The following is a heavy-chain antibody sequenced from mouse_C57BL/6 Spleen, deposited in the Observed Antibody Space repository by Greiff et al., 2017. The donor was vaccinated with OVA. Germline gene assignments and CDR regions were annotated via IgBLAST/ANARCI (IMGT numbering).Heavy chain of an antibody. D-gene: IGHD1-1*01. Sequence: EVQLQQSGPELVKPGASVKISCKASGYTFTDYYMNWVKQSHGKSLEWIGYINPNNGGTSYNQKFKGKATLTVDKSSSTAYMELRSLTSEDSAVYYCARSGYGSFYYYAMDYWGQGTSVTVSS. V-gene: IGHV1-26*01. J-gene: IGHJ4*01. CDR1: GYTFTDYY. CDR2: INPNNGGT. CDR3: ARSGYGSFYYYAMDY.